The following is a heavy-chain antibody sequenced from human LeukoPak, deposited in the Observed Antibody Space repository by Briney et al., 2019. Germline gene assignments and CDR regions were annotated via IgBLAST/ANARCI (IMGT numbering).Heavy chain of an antibody. CDR3: ARDNCSGGSCYYYYGMDV. CDR2: ISVYNGQT. V-gene: IGHV1-18*01. Sequence: ASVTVSCTASGYTFNNYGVSRVRQAPGQGFEWMGWISVYNGQTIYAQKFRGRVTMTTDTSTSTAYMELGSLSSDDTAVYSCARDNCSGGSCYYYYGMDVWGQGTTVTVSS. CDR1: GYTFNNYG. J-gene: IGHJ6*02. D-gene: IGHD2-15*01.